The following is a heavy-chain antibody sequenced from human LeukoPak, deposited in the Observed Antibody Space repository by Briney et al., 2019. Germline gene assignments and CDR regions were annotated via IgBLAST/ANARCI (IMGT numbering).Heavy chain of an antibody. J-gene: IGHJ4*02. CDR3: TRLVPSSENYYGSGSYSPYYFDY. CDR2: IRRKANSYTT. D-gene: IGHD3-10*01. V-gene: IGHV3-73*01. CDR1: WFTFSGSS. Sequence: LAGGSLKLSCAAAWFTFSGSSMHWVRQPAGEGLEWLARIRRKANSYTTAYAASVKGRFTISRDDSKNTAYLQMNSLKTEDTVVYYCTRLVPSSENYYGSGSYSPYYFDYWGQGTLVTVSS.